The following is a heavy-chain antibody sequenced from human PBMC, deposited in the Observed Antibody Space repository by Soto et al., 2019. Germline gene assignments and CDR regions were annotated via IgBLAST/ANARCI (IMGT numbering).Heavy chain of an antibody. CDR3: AKSNSDFWSSYNY. CDR1: GFTFSSYA. CDR2: ISGSGGGT. D-gene: IGHD3-3*01. V-gene: IGHV3-23*01. J-gene: IGHJ4*02. Sequence: EVQLLESGGGLVQPVGSLRLSCAASGFTFSSYAMSWVRQAPGKGLEWVSTISGSGGGTYYADSVKGRFTISRDSSKNTLYLQMNSLRAEDTAVYYCAKSNSDFWSSYNYWGQGNLVTVSS.